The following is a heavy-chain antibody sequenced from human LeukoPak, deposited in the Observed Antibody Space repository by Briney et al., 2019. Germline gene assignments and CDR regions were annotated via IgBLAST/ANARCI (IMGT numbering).Heavy chain of an antibody. CDR2: IYYSGYT. Sequence: PSETLSLTCTVSGGSISSYYWSWIRQPPGKGLGWIGGIYYSGYTNYNPSLKSRVTISVDTSKNQFSLKLRSVTAADTAVYYCARETSQKGAHYMDVWGKGTTVTISS. J-gene: IGHJ6*03. D-gene: IGHD3-16*01. CDR3: ARETSQKGAHYMDV. CDR1: GGSISSYY. V-gene: IGHV4-59*01.